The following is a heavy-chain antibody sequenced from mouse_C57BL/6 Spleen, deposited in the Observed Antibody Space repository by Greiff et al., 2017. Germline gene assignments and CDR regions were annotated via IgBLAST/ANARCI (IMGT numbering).Heavy chain of an antibody. CDR3: VRDYGSSRNWYFDV. D-gene: IGHD1-1*01. Sequence: EVQRVESGGGLVQPKGSLKLSCAASGFTFNTYAMHWVRQAPGKGLEWVARIRSKSSNYATYYADSVKDRFTISRDDSQSMLYLQMNNLKTEDTAMYYCVRDYGSSRNWYFDVWGTGTTVTVSS. V-gene: IGHV10-3*01. J-gene: IGHJ1*03. CDR1: GFTFNTYA. CDR2: IRSKSSNYAT.